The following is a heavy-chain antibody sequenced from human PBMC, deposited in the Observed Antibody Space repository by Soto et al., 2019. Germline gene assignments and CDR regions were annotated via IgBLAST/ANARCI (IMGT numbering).Heavy chain of an antibody. J-gene: IGHJ4*02. Sequence: QLQLQESGPGLVKPSETLSLTCTVSGGSISSSGYYWGWIRQPPGKGLEWIGRIHYGGSTYYNPSLKRRVTISVDTSKNQFSLKVSYVTDADTAVYYCASLPHYGDPNAGFWGQGTLVTVSS. CDR2: IHYGGST. V-gene: IGHV4-39*01. CDR3: ASLPHYGDPNAGF. D-gene: IGHD4-17*01. CDR1: GGSISSSGYY.